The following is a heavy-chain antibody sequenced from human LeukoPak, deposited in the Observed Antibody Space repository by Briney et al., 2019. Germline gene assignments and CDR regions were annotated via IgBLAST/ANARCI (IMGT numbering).Heavy chain of an antibody. Sequence: ASVKVSCKASGYTFTGYYMHWVRQAPRQGVEWMGWINPNSGGTNYAQKFQGRVTMTRDTSISTAYMELSRLRSDDTAVYYCARVSSAVAGSIDYWGQGTLVTVSS. CDR1: GYTFTGYY. D-gene: IGHD6-19*01. V-gene: IGHV1-2*02. J-gene: IGHJ4*02. CDR3: ARVSSAVAGSIDY. CDR2: INPNSGGT.